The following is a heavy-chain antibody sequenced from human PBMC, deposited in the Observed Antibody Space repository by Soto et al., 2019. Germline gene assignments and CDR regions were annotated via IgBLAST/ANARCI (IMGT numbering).Heavy chain of an antibody. CDR2: ISYDGSNK. V-gene: IGHV3-30-3*01. D-gene: IGHD2-15*01. CDR3: ARVGEVAAAVGDYYYYYGMDV. J-gene: IGHJ6*02. Sequence: GGSLRLSCAASGFTFSSYAMHWVRQAPGKGLEWVAVISYDGSNKYYADSVKGRFTISRDNSKNTLYLQMNSLRAEDTAVYYCARVGEVAAAVGDYYYYYGMDVWGQGTTVTV. CDR1: GFTFSSYA.